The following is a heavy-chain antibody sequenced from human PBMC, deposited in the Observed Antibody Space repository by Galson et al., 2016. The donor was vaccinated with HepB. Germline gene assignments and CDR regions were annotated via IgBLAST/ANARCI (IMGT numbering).Heavy chain of an antibody. CDR2: IGRAGDT. Sequence: SLRLSCAASGFTLRDYDIHWVRQATEKGLEWVSGIGRAGDTHYSDSVKGRFSISRENAKNSVFLQMNSLRDGDTAVYYCARKQPRTGLDVWGQGTTVTVSS. CDR1: GFTLRDYD. CDR3: ARKQPRTGLDV. V-gene: IGHV3-13*01. D-gene: IGHD6-13*01. J-gene: IGHJ6*02.